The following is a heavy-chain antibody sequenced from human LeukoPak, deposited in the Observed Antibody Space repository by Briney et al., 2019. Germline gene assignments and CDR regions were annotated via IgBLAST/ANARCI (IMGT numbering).Heavy chain of an antibody. CDR3: ARVSLARGVRYYYYGMDV. J-gene: IGHJ6*02. V-gene: IGHV4-34*01. D-gene: IGHD3-10*01. Sequence: NTSETLSLPCAVYGGSFSGYYWSWIRQPPGKGLEWIGEIDHSGSTNYNPSLKSRVTISVDTSKNQFSLKLSSVTAADTAVYYCARVSLARGVRYYYYGMDVWGQGTTVTVSS. CDR2: IDHSGST. CDR1: GGSFSGYY.